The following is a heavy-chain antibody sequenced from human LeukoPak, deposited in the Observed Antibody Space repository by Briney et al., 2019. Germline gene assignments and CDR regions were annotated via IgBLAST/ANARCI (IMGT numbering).Heavy chain of an antibody. CDR3: AKERIGGYSSGWSGPLDY. D-gene: IGHD6-19*01. Sequence: GGPLRLSGAASGFTFSSYAMSWVPKAPGKGLEWVSAISGSGGSTYYADSVKGRFTISRDNSKNTLYLQMNSLRAEDTAVYYCAKERIGGYSSGWSGPLDYWGQGTLVTVSS. CDR2: ISGSGGST. J-gene: IGHJ4*02. V-gene: IGHV3-23*01. CDR1: GFTFSSYA.